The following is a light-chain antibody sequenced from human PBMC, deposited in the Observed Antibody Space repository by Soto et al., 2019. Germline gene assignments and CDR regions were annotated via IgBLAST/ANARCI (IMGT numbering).Light chain of an antibody. Sequence: GTLSLSPGERATLSCRASQSVSSNFLAWYRQKPGQAPRLLIYGASNRATGIPDRFSGSGSGTDFTLTISRLEPEDFAVYYCQQYGDSPRTFGQGTKVDIK. CDR1: QSVSSNF. J-gene: IGKJ1*01. V-gene: IGKV3-20*01. CDR2: GAS. CDR3: QQYGDSPRT.